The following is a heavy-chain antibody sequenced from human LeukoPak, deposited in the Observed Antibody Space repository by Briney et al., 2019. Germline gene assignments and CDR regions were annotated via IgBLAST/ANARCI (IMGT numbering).Heavy chain of an antibody. J-gene: IGHJ3*02. D-gene: IGHD5-18*01. CDR2: VTGTSSPI. V-gene: IGHV3-48*01. Sequence: GGSLRLSCELSGFTISTYSMKWVRQAPGKGLEWVSYVTGTSSPIYYADSVKGRFTISRDNAKNSLYLQMNSLRAEDTAVYYCARDPGYGYSGAFDIWGQGTMVTVSS. CDR3: ARDPGYGYSGAFDI. CDR1: GFTISTYS.